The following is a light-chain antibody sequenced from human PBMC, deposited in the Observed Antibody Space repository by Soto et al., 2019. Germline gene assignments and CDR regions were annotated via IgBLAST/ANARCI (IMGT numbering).Light chain of an antibody. V-gene: IGKV1-5*03. J-gene: IGKJ2*01. CDR3: QHYNDYSYT. CDR2: QAS. Sequence: TQSPSTLPASVGDRVAISCRASQSVSGWLAWYQKKPGKVPKLLIYQASTLEDGVPSRFSGSGSGTEFTLTISSLQPDDSATYYCQHYNDYSYTFGPGTNLEIK. CDR1: QSVSGW.